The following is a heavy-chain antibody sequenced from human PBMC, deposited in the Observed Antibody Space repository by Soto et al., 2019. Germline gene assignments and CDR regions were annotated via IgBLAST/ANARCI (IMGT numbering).Heavy chain of an antibody. V-gene: IGHV1-2*02. Sequence: QVPLVQSGAEVKKPGASVKVSCKASGYTFTGYYMHWVRQAPGQGLEWMGWINPNSGGTNYAQKFQGRVTMTRDTSISTAYMELSRLRSDDTAVYYCARIPQIAVAGTRFGYFDLWGRGTLVTVSS. CDR2: INPNSGGT. D-gene: IGHD6-19*01. CDR1: GYTFTGYY. CDR3: ARIPQIAVAGTRFGYFDL. J-gene: IGHJ2*01.